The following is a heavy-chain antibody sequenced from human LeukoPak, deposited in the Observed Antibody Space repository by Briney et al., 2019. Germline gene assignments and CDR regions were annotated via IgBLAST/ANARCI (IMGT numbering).Heavy chain of an antibody. J-gene: IGHJ4*02. CDR3: AKDLTLFGVVLIVLEDDY. CDR2: LSGSGGST. Sequence: PGGSLRLSCAASGFTFSSYAMSWVRQAPGKGLEWVSILSGSGGSTYYADSVKGRFTISRDNSKNTLYLQMNSLRAEDTAVYYCAKDLTLFGVVLIVLEDDYWGQGTLVTVSS. D-gene: IGHD3-3*01. V-gene: IGHV3-23*01. CDR1: GFTFSSYA.